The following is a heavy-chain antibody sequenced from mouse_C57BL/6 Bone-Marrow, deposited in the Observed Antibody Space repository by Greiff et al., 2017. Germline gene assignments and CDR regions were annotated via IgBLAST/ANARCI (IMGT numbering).Heavy chain of an antibody. CDR1: GYTFTDYY. J-gene: IGHJ1*03. V-gene: IGHV1-19*01. CDR2: INPYNGGT. Sequence: EVQLQQPGPVLVKPGASVKMSCKASGYTFTDYYMNWVKQSHGKSLEWIGVINPYNGGTSYNQKFKGKATLTVDTTSSTAYMELNSLTSEDAAGYCGAREEGGGYFDVWGTGTTVTVSS. CDR3: AREEGGGYFDV.